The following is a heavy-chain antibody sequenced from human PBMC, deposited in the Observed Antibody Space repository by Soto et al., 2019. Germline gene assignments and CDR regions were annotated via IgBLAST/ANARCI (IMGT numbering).Heavy chain of an antibody. J-gene: IGHJ4*02. CDR3: ASVTFGGIVLAH. CDR1: AASFSKYY. D-gene: IGHD3-16*01. CDR2: IYFNGNT. Sequence: SETLSLTCTVSAASFSKYYWTWIRQPPGKGLEWIGYIYFNGNTKYNPSLEGRLTISIDTSKKEFSLKLTSVTAADAAVYYCASVTFGGIVLAHRGQGTLVTVSS. V-gene: IGHV4-59*01.